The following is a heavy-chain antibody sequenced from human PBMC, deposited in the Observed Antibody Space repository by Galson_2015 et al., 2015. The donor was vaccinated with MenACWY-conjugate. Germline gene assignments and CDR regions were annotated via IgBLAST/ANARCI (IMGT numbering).Heavy chain of an antibody. J-gene: IGHJ4*02. D-gene: IGHD3-10*01. CDR2: MTNDGSEQ. CDR3: VRPIMTFAAVRSLDN. CDR1: GFTFGTYW. Sequence: SLRLSCAASGFTFGTYWMTWVRQAPGKGLEWVANMTNDGSEQYYVDSVRGRFTISRVKSKNSLYLQMNSLRPEDTAVYYCVRPIMTFAAVRSLDNWGQGTVVTVSS. V-gene: IGHV3-7*01.